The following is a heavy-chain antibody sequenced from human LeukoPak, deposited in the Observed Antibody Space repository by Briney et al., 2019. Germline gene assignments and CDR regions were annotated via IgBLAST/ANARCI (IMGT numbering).Heavy chain of an antibody. D-gene: IGHD4-17*01. J-gene: IGHJ4*02. CDR2: ISVYNGDT. CDR3: ARDWTTVMPGGAGAIDK. V-gene: IGHV1-18*01. CDR1: GYSFTSYG. Sequence: ASVKVSCKTSGYSFTSYGIDWVRQAPGQGLEWLGWISVYNGDTTYSQKFQGRVTLTTNTSTTTAYMELRSLKFDDTAVYYCARDWTTVMPGGAGAIDKWGQGTLVTVSS.